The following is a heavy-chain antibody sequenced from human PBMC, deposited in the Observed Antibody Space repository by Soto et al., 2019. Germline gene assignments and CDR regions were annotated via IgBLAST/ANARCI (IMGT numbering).Heavy chain of an antibody. CDR2: ISAYNGNT. Sequence: GASVKVSCKASGYTFTSYGISWVRQAPGQGLEWMGWISAYNGNTNYAQKLQGRVTVTTDTSTSTAYMELRSLRSDDTAVYYCAREVDIVAPYQGSGMDVWGQGTTVTVSS. CDR1: GYTFTSYG. D-gene: IGHD5-12*01. CDR3: AREVDIVAPYQGSGMDV. V-gene: IGHV1-18*04. J-gene: IGHJ6*02.